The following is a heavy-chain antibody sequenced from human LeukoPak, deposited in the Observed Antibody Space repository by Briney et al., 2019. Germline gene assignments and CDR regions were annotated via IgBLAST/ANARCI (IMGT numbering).Heavy chain of an antibody. CDR3: ARDTDYYDSSGYLRD. J-gene: IGHJ4*02. CDR2: INPNSGGT. V-gene: IGHV1-2*02. CDR1: GYTFTGYY. Sequence: ASVKVSCKASGYTFTGYYMHWVRQAPGQGLEWVGWINPNSGGTNYAQKFQGRVTMTRDTSISTAYMELSRLRSDDTAVYYCARDTDYYDSSGYLRDWGQGTLVTVSS. D-gene: IGHD3-22*01.